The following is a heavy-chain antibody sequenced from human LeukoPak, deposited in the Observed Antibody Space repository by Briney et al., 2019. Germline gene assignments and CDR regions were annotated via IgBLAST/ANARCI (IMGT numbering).Heavy chain of an antibody. D-gene: IGHD3-16*01. CDR1: GLTVSRTH. J-gene: IGHJ4*02. CDR2: IYSGGYT. Sequence: GGSLRLSCAVSGLTVSRTHMSWVGQAPGKGLEWVSVIYSGGYTYYADSVRGRFTISRDNSKNTVYLQMNSLKTEDTAVYYCARAQGSSAYYCDHWGQGALVTASS. CDR3: ARAQGSSAYYCDH. V-gene: IGHV3-66*02.